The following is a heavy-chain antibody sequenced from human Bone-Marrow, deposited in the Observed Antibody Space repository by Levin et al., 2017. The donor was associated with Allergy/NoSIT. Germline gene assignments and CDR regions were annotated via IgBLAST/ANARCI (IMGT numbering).Heavy chain of an antibody. CDR3: VRDITFRAGSPTRPLYYHGMDV. V-gene: IGHV3-30*04. D-gene: IGHD3-16*01. Sequence: GESLKISCAASGFTFSSYAMHWVRQAPGRGLEWVAGISYIETNKYEADSVKGRFTISRDDSKSTLYLQMDSLSADDTAVYFCVRDITFRAGSPTRPLYYHGMDVWGQGTTVTVSS. CDR2: ISYIETNK. CDR1: GFTFSSYA. J-gene: IGHJ6*02.